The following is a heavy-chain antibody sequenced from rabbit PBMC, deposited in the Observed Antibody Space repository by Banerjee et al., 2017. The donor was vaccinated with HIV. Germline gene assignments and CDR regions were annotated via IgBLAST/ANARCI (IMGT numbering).Heavy chain of an antibody. V-gene: IGHV1S47*01. CDR3: ARDTGTSFSSYGMDL. Sequence: QEQLEESGGGLVKPEGSLSLTCKASGFSFSDRDVMCWVRQAPGKGLEWIACINTYSATWAKGRFTISKTSSTTVTLQMTSLTVADTATYFCARDTGTSFSSYGMDLWGPGTLVTVS. J-gene: IGHJ6*01. D-gene: IGHD7-1*01. CDR2: INT. CDR1: GFSFSDRDV.